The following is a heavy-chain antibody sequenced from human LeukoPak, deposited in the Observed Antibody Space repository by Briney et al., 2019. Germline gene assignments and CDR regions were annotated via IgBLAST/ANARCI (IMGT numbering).Heavy chain of an antibody. V-gene: IGHV3-23*01. CDR3: AKDGGYCSSTSCKHDAFDI. J-gene: IGHJ3*02. CDR1: GFTFSSYA. Sequence: PGGSLRLFCAASGFTFSSYAMSWVRQAPGKGLEWVSAISGSGGSTYYADSVKGRFTISRDNSKNTLYLQMNSLRAEDTAVYYCAKDGGYCSSTSCKHDAFDIWGQGTMVTVSS. D-gene: IGHD2-2*01. CDR2: ISGSGGST.